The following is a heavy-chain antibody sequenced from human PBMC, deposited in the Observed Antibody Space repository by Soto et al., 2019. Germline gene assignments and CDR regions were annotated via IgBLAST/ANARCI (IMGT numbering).Heavy chain of an antibody. Sequence: GASVKVSCKASGGTFSSYAISWVRQAPGQGLEWMGGIIPIFGTANYAQKFQGRVTITADESTSTAYMELNSLRAEDTAVYYCAKEVGYYDSSGYFNWFDPWGQGTLVTVS. CDR2: IIPIFGTA. D-gene: IGHD3-22*01. CDR1: GGTFSSYA. V-gene: IGHV1-69*13. J-gene: IGHJ5*02. CDR3: AKEVGYYDSSGYFNWFDP.